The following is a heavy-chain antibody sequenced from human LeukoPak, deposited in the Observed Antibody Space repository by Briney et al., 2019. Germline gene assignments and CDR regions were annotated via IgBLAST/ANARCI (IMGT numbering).Heavy chain of an antibody. D-gene: IGHD1-7*01. CDR3: ARMNYVSSGWGAPFDD. Sequence: GGSLRLSCAASGFTFDDYAMHWVRQAPGKGLEWVSYISPSSSRIDYAASVRGRFTISRDNAKSSLYLQMNSLSTDDTAVYYCARMNYVSSGWGAPFDDWGQGTLVTVSS. J-gene: IGHJ4*02. V-gene: IGHV3-48*04. CDR2: ISPSSSRI. CDR1: GFTFDDYA.